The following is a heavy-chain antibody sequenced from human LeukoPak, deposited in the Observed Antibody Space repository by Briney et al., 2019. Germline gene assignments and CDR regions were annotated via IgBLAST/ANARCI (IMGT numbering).Heavy chain of an antibody. CDR3: ARHQYSSSWYQPMGAFDI. CDR2: IYPGDSDT. V-gene: IGHV5-51*01. CDR1: GYSFTSYW. J-gene: IGHJ3*02. Sequence: GESLLISCKGSGYSFTSYWIGWVRQMPGKGLEWMGIIYPGDSDTRYSPSFQGQVTISADKSISTAYLQWSSLKASDTAMYYCARHQYSSSWYQPMGAFDIWGQGTMVTVSS. D-gene: IGHD6-13*01.